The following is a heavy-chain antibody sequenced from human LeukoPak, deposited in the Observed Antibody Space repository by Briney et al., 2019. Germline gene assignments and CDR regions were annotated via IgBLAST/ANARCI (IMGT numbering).Heavy chain of an antibody. CDR2: IRGSGGGGTT. CDR3: VKDRGDGYTNYGGY. CDR1: VFTFSTYA. D-gene: IGHD5-24*01. J-gene: IGHJ4*02. V-gene: IGHV3-23*01. Sequence: GGSLRLSCAASVFTFSTYAMTWVRQAPGKGLEWISTIRGSGGGGTTYYADSVKGRFTISRDNSKNTLYLQVNSLRADDTATYYCVKDRGDGYTNYGGYWGQGILVTVSS.